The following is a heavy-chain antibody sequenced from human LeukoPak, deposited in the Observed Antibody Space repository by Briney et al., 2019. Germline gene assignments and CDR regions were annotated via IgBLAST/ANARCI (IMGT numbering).Heavy chain of an antibody. V-gene: IGHV4-59*01. D-gene: IGHD3-16*02. J-gene: IGHJ3*02. CDR3: ARGYDYVWGSYRYHHAFDI. Sequence: PSENLSLNRTVSGGSISSYYWRWVREPPGKGLGGVGDIYYNGSTNYNPSLKSRVTISVDTSKNQFSLKLSSVTAADTAVYYCARGYDYVWGSYRYHHAFDIWGQGTMVTVSS. CDR1: GGSISSYY. CDR2: IYYNGST.